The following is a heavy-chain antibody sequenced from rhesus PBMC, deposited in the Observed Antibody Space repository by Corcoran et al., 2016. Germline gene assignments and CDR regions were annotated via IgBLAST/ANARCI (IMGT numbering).Heavy chain of an antibody. CDR3: ARGGGMNPFDY. D-gene: IGHD6-13*01. Sequence: QVQLQESGPGLVKPSETLSLTCAVSGGSISSGYYYWSWIRQPPGKGLEWIGYITYSGSTSYNPALKSRVTMSRDTSKNQFSLKLSSVTAADTAVYYCARGGGMNPFDYWGQGVLVTVSS. CDR2: ITYSGST. J-gene: IGHJ4*01. CDR1: GGSISSGYYY. V-gene: IGHV4-122*02.